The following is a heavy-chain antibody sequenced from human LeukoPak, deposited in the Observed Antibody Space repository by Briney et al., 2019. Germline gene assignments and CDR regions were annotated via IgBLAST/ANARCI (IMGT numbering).Heavy chain of an antibody. CDR3: ARDPGLYCTNGVCSESNYYYYYYMNV. Sequence: GASVKVSCKTSGYTFTGYYMHWVRQAPGQGLEWMGWINPNSGGTNYAQKFQGRVTMTRATSTSTDYMELNRLRSDDTAVYYCARDPGLYCTNGVCSESNYYYYYYMNVWGRGTTVTVSS. V-gene: IGHV1-2*02. J-gene: IGHJ6*03. D-gene: IGHD2-8*01. CDR2: INPNSGGT. CDR1: GYTFTGYY.